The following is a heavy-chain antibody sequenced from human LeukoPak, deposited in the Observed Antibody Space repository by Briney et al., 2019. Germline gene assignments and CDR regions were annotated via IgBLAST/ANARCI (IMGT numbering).Heavy chain of an antibody. CDR3: ARDLGFVAYAFDI. D-gene: IGHD2-21*01. J-gene: IGHJ3*02. CDR1: GYTFTGYY. V-gene: IGHV1-2*02. Sequence: GASVKVSCKASGYTFTGYYMHWVRQAPGQGLEWMGWINPNSGGTNYAQKFQGRVTMTRDTSISTAYMELSRLRSDDTAVYYCARDLGFVAYAFDIWGQGTMVTVSS. CDR2: INPNSGGT.